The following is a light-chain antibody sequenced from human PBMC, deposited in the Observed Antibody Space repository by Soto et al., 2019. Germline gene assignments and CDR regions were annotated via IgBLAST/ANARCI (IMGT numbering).Light chain of an antibody. CDR3: QQSDNLPFT. Sequence: DIQMTQSPSSLSASVGDRVTMTCQAPQDITTYLHWYQQKSGKAPQLLIHDASNLEAGVPSRFSGSGSGTHFSLTISSLQPEDFATYYCQQSDNLPFTFGGGTRVDIK. CDR2: DAS. J-gene: IGKJ3*01. CDR1: QDITTY. V-gene: IGKV1-33*01.